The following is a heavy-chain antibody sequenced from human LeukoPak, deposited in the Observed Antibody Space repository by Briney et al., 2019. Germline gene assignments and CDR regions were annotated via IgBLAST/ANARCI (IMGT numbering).Heavy chain of an antibody. Sequence: ASVKVSCKASGYTFTSYGIYWVRQAPGQGLEWMGWISAYNGNTKYAQNLQGRVTMTTDTSTSTAYMELRSLRSDDTAVYYCARESGAYYYYMDVWGKGTTVTVSS. CDR2: ISAYNGNT. D-gene: IGHD1-26*01. CDR1: GYTFTSYG. J-gene: IGHJ6*03. CDR3: ARESGAYYYYMDV. V-gene: IGHV1-18*01.